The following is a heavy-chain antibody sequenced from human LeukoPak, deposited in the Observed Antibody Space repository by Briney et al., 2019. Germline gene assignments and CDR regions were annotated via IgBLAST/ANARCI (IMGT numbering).Heavy chain of an antibody. J-gene: IGHJ4*02. V-gene: IGHV3-23*01. CDR2: ITSRGEST. Sequence: GGSLRLSCAASEFTFSTYDMGWVRQAPGKGLEWVSAITSRGESTEYTDSVKGRFTISRDNSKNTLYLQMNSLRAEDTAVYYCANHPARGYSYGYAYFDYWGQGTLVTVSS. CDR3: ANHPARGYSYGYAYFDY. CDR1: EFTFSTYD. D-gene: IGHD5-18*01.